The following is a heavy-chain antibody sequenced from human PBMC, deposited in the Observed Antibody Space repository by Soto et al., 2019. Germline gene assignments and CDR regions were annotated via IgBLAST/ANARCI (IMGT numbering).Heavy chain of an antibody. CDR2: INPNSGDT. Sequence: GASVKVSCKASGYTCTGYYMHWVRQAPGQGLEGMGWINPNSGDTNYAQKFQGRVTMTSDTSISTAYMELSRLRSDDTAVYYCARDLLPPYYDFLGGYLRVYYYYGMDVWGQGTTVTVSS. V-gene: IGHV1-2*02. CDR3: ARDLLPPYYDFLGGYLRVYYYYGMDV. CDR1: GYTCTGYY. D-gene: IGHD3-3*01. J-gene: IGHJ6*02.